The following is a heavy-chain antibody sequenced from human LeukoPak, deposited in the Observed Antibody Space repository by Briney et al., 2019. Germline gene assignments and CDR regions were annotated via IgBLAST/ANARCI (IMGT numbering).Heavy chain of an antibody. CDR1: GGSISSYY. CDR3: ARGRYCSADICSGGDAFDI. V-gene: IGHV4-4*09. Sequence: SETLSLTCTVSGGSISSYYWSWIRQPPGKGLEWIGYIYTSGSTNYNPSLKSRVTMSVDTSKNQFSLELSSVTAADTAVYYCARGRYCSADICSGGDAFDIWGQGTMVSVSS. D-gene: IGHD2-15*01. J-gene: IGHJ3*02. CDR2: IYTSGST.